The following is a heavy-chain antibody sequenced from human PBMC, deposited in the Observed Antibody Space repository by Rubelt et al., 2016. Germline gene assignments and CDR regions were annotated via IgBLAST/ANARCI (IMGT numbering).Heavy chain of an antibody. CDR2: IYDSGSA. CDR1: GYSVSRGYF. Sequence: QVQLQESGPGLVKPSETLSLTCSVSGYSVSRGYFWGWIRQPPGRGPEWFGSIYDSGSAYYNLSPIGRAPISVDTSKNQCYLRPVSSPAADTALYGCAATTVTTRVDDWGRGTLVTVSS. CDR3: AATTVTTRVDD. D-gene: IGHD4-17*01. V-gene: IGHV4-38-2*02. J-gene: IGHJ4*02.